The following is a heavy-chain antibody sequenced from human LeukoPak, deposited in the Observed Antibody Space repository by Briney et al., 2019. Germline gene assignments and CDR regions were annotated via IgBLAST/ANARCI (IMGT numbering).Heavy chain of an antibody. CDR3: ARDALVGAGDYFDY. CDR2: ISSSGST. J-gene: IGHJ4*02. CDR1: GDSISSGDYY. Sequence: SSETLSLTCTVSGDSISSGDYYWSWIRQPAGKGLEWIGRISSSGSTNYNPSLKSRVTISVDTSKNQFSLKLSSVTAADTAVYYCARDALVGAGDYFDYWGQGTLVTVSS. V-gene: IGHV4-61*02. D-gene: IGHD1-26*01.